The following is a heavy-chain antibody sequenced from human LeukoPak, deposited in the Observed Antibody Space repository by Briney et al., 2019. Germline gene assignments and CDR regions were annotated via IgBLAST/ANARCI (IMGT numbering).Heavy chain of an antibody. CDR3: ARHPTLTSGGNFDY. J-gene: IGHJ4*02. CDR1: GGSISRSSYS. D-gene: IGHD1-14*01. Sequence: PSETLSLTCSVSGGSISRSSYSWGWIRQPPGKGLEWIGSLYNTETTYYNPSLQSRVTISVDTSKNQLSLKLSSVTAADTAVYYSARHPTLTSGGNFDYWGQGTLVTLSS. CDR2: LYNTETT. V-gene: IGHV4-39*01.